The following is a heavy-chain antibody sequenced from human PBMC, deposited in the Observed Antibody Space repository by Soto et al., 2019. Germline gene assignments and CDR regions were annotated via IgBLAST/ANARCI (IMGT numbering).Heavy chain of an antibody. D-gene: IGHD3-3*01. CDR1: GGTFSSYA. CDR3: ARDVGVIWSGYYLNSGSWFDP. CDR2: IIPIFGTA. Sequence: ASVKVSCKASGGTFSSYAISWVRQAPGQGLEWMGGIIPIFGTANYAQKFQGRVTITADESTSTAYMELSSLRSEDTAVYYCARDVGVIWSGYYLNSGSWFDPWGQGTLVTVSS. J-gene: IGHJ5*02. V-gene: IGHV1-69*13.